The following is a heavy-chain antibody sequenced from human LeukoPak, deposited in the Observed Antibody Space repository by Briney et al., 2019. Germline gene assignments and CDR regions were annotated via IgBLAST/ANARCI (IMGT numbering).Heavy chain of an antibody. D-gene: IGHD6-13*01. CDR1: GFTFSHYN. Sequence: GGSLRLSCAASGFTFSHYNMNWVRQAPGKGLEWVSYISHSSTNIYYADSVKGRFTISRDNAKNSLYLQMNSLRAEDTAVYYCARMAAAGYFDCWGQGTLVTVSS. J-gene: IGHJ4*02. CDR3: ARMAAAGYFDC. V-gene: IGHV3-48*01. CDR2: ISHSSTNI.